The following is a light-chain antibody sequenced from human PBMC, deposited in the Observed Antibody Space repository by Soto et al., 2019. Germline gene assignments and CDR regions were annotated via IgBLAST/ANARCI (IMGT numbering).Light chain of an antibody. CDR3: QQCRNWIV. Sequence: EIELTQSPATLSLSPGERATLSWRASQSVSSFLVWDQQTPGQAPRLLIYDAVNRVTGIPARFSGSGSGTDFALTSSSLETEEFAIYNGQQCRNWIVFGQGTRLEIK. V-gene: IGKV3-11*01. CDR2: DAV. J-gene: IGKJ5*01. CDR1: QSVSSF.